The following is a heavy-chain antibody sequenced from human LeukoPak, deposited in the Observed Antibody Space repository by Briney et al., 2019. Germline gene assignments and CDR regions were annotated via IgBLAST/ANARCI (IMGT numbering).Heavy chain of an antibody. V-gene: IGHV1-18*01. CDR3: ARALEDTMLPYNWFDP. CDR1: GYTFINYG. CDR2: ISAYSGNT. Sequence: ASVKVSCKASGYTFINYGISWVRQAPGQGLEWMGWISAYSGNTNYAQNLQGRVTMTRDTSISTAYMELSRLRSDDTAVYYCARALEDTMLPYNWFDPWGQGTLVTVSS. J-gene: IGHJ5*02. D-gene: IGHD3-16*01.